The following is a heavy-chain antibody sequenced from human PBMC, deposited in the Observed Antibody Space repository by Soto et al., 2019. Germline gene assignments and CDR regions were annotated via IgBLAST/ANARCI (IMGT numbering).Heavy chain of an antibody. CDR2: IYTSGST. J-gene: IGHJ4*02. Sequence: PSETLSLTCTVSCGSIISYYWSWIRQPAGKGLEWIGRIYTSGSTNYNPSLKSRVTMSVDTSKNQFSLKLSSVTAADTAVYYCARDRYYGSGSSGVDYWGQGTLVTVSS. V-gene: IGHV4-4*07. CDR3: ARDRYYGSGSSGVDY. D-gene: IGHD3-10*01. CDR1: CGSIISYY.